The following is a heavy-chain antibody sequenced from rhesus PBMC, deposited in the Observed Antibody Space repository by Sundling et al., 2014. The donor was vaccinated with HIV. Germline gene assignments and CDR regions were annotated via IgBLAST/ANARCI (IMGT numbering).Heavy chain of an antibody. V-gene: IGHV1-111*02. J-gene: IGHJ4*01. CDR2: VDPIDGET. CDR3: ARGGITIFALVRSFDY. D-gene: IGHD3-3*01. Sequence: EVQLVQSGAEMKKPGATVKISCQASGYKFTDYYLIWVRQAPGKGLEWMGGVDPIDGETDYAQKFQGRVTFTADTSTDTAYMELNSLRSEDTAVYYCARGGITIFALVRSFDYWGQGALVTVSS. CDR1: GYKFTDYY.